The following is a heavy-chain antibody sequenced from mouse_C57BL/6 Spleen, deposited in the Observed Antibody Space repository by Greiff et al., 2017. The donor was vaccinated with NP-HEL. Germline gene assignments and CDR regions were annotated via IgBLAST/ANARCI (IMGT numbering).Heavy chain of an antibody. V-gene: IGHV1-80*01. J-gene: IGHJ3*01. CDR1: GYAFSSYW. Sequence: VQLKESGAELVKPGASVKISCKASGYAFSSYWMNWVKQRPGKGLEWIGQIYPGDGDTNYNGKFKGKATLTAAKSSSTAYMQLSSLTSEDSAVYFGARRGDGYYKASFAYWGQGTLVTVSA. D-gene: IGHD2-3*01. CDR2: IYPGDGDT. CDR3: ARRGDGYYKASFAY.